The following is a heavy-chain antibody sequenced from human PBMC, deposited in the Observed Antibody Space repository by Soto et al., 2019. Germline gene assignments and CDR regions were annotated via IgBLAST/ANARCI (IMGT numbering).Heavy chain of an antibody. CDR1: GFTFSSYA. CDR3: AKVRGRCSSTSCYRFDY. CDR2: ISGSGGST. V-gene: IGHV3-23*01. J-gene: IGHJ4*02. Sequence: EVQLLESGGGLVQPGGSLRLSCAASGFTFSSYAMSWVRQAPGKGLEWVSAISGSGGSTYYADSVKGRFTISRDNSKNTLHLQMNSLRAEDTAVYYCAKVRGRCSSTSCYRFDYWGQGTLVTVSS. D-gene: IGHD2-2*01.